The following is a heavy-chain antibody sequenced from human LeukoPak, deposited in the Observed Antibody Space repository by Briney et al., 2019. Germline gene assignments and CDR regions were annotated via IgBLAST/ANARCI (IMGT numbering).Heavy chain of an antibody. Sequence: PGGSLRHSCAASGFTFSSYAMHWVREAPGKGLEWVAVISYDGSNKYYADSVKGRFTISRDNSKNTLYLQMNSLRAEDTAVYYCAIDHDRNWFDPWGQGTLVTVSS. V-gene: IGHV3-30*04. J-gene: IGHJ5*02. CDR1: GFTFSSYA. CDR3: AIDHDRNWFDP. CDR2: ISYDGSNK.